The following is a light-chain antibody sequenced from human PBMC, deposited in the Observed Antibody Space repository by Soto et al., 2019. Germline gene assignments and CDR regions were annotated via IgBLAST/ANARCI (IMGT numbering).Light chain of an antibody. J-gene: IGLJ1*01. V-gene: IGLV2-14*03. Sequence: QSALTQPASVSVSPGQSITISCTGTSSDIGSYNYVSWYQQHPGKAPKLLIYDVTNRPSGVSNRFSGSKSGNTASLTSSRLQAEDEADYYCSSPRSSSFYVCGTGTKLTVL. CDR1: SSDIGSYNY. CDR3: SSPRSSSFYV. CDR2: DVT.